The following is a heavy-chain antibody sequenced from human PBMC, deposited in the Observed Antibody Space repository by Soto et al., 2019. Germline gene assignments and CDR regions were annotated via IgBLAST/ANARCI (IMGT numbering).Heavy chain of an antibody. CDR3: ARFVRSCSGTTCYTRADV. CDR1: GGSISSGDYY. CDR2: IYDSGST. V-gene: IGHV4-30-4*02. J-gene: IGHJ6*02. D-gene: IGHD2-2*02. Sequence: PSETLSLTCTVSGGSISSGDYYWSWIRQPPGKGLEWIGYIYDSGSTYYNPSLKSRVTISVDTSKNQFSLKLRSVIVADTAVYHCARFVRSCSGTTCYTRADVWGQGTTVTVSS.